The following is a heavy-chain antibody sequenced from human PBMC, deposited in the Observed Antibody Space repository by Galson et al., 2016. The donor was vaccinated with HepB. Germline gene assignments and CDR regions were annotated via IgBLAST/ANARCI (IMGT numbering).Heavy chain of an antibody. CDR3: ARVFLPPYRDRYYYGMDV. CDR2: IYPGDSDP. V-gene: IGHV5-51*01. J-gene: IGHJ6*02. D-gene: IGHD3-3*01. CDR1: GYNFNIYW. Sequence: QSGAEVKQPGESLKISCKTSGYNFNIYWIAWVRQMPGTGPEWMGIIYPGDSDPRYSQSFQGQVTISADKSISTAYLQWGSLKASATAMFYCARVFLPPYRDRYYYGMDVWGQGTTVTVSS.